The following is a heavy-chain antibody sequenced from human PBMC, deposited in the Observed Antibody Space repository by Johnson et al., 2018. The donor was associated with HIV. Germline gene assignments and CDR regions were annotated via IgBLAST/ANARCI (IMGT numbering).Heavy chain of an antibody. V-gene: IGHV3-66*01. J-gene: IGHJ3*02. CDR1: GGRGRSNY. Sequence: EGQLVESGGGLVQPGGSLRLSGAAAGGRGRSNYMSWVRQAPGKGLEWVSVIYSGGSTYYADSVKGRFTISRDNSKNTLYLQMNSLRAEDTAVYYGANGGGRAFDIWGQGTMVTVSS. CDR2: IYSGGST. D-gene: IGHD3-16*01. CDR3: ANGGGRAFDI.